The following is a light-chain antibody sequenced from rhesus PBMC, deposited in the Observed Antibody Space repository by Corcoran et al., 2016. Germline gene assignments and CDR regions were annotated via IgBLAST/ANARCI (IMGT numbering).Light chain of an antibody. CDR3: YQHTSGYT. CDR1: QSVSSY. V-gene: IGKV3-10*01. J-gene: IGKJ3*01. Sequence: QVILTQSPATLSLSPGERATLSCRASQSVSSYLAWYQQKPGQAPRLLIYGASSRATGLPDRFSGSGSGTDLPLTISSLEPEDVGVYHCYQHTSGYTFGPGTKLDIK. CDR2: GAS.